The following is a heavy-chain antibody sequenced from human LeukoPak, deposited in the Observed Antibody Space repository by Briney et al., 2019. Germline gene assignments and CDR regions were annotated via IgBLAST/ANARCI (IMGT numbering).Heavy chain of an antibody. CDR1: GGSISSSSYY. V-gene: IGHV4-39*01. J-gene: IGHJ4*02. CDR2: IYFSGTT. CDR3: ARQRSGYSYGYGKFDY. Sequence: SETLSLTCTVSGGSISSSSYYWGWIRQPPGKGLERIGSIYFSGTTYYNRSLKSRVTISVDTSKNQFSLQLSSVTAAETAVYYCARQRSGYSYGYGKFDYWGQGTLVTVSS. D-gene: IGHD5-18*01.